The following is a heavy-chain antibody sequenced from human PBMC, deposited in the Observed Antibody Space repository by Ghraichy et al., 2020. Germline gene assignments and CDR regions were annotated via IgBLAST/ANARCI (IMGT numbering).Heavy chain of an antibody. J-gene: IGHJ2*01. CDR3: TRAGRPAYL. CDR1: GFSFSHYW. D-gene: IGHD1-26*01. CDR2: IKEDGSEK. V-gene: IGHV3-7*03. Sequence: GGSLRLSCAASGFSFSHYWMSWVRQAPGEGLEWVANIKEDGSEKYPVDSVKGRFTISRDNAKNSLYLQMNSLRAEDTAVYYCTRAGRPAYLWGRGTLVIVSS.